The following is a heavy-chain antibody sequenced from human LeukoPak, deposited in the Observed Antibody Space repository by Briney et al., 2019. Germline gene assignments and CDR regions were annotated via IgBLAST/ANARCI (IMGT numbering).Heavy chain of an antibody. V-gene: IGHV4-61*02. Sequence: SQTLSLTCTVSGGSISSGSYYWSWIRQPAGKGLEWIGRIYTSGSTNYNPSLKSRVTISVDTSKNQFSLKLSSVTAADTAVYYCARLQALSGYDLVFDYWGQGTLVTVSS. CDR1: GGSISSGSYY. D-gene: IGHD5-12*01. J-gene: IGHJ4*02. CDR3: ARLQALSGYDLVFDY. CDR2: IYTSGST.